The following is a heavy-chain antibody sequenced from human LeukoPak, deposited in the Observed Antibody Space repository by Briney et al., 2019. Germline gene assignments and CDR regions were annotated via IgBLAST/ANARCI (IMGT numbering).Heavy chain of an antibody. V-gene: IGHV4-39*07. J-gene: IGHJ4*02. D-gene: IGHD5-18*01. Sequence: SETLSLTCTVSGDSIRNNNYHWGWVRQPPGKGLEWIASIYYSGTTYYNPSLKSRVTISSDTSMNQFSLKLNSVTAADTAVYYCAREYSSSPHYWGQGTLVTVSS. CDR2: IYYSGTT. CDR3: AREYSSSPHY. CDR1: GDSIRNNNYH.